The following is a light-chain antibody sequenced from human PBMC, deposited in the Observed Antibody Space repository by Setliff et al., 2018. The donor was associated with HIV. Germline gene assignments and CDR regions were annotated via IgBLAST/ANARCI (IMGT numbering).Light chain of an antibody. CDR1: SSDVGAYDY. CDR2: EVS. V-gene: IGLV2-14*01. Sequence: LTQPASVSGSPGQSITISCTGTSSDVGAYDYVSWYQKHPGKAPKLIIYEVSNRPSGVSSRFSGSKSGDTASLTISGLQAEDDAHYWCCSYVGSTASVVFGGGTKVTVL. CDR3: CSYVGSTASVV. J-gene: IGLJ2*01.